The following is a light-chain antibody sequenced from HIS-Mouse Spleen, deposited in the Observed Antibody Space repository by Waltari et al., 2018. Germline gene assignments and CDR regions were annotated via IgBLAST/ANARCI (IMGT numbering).Light chain of an antibody. CDR2: KAS. Sequence: DIQMTQSPSTLSASVGDRVTITCRASQSISSWLAWYQQKPGKAPKLLIYKASSIEIGVPSRFSGSESGTEFTLTISSLQPDDFATYYCQQYNSYSKLTFGGGTKVEIK. J-gene: IGKJ4*02. CDR3: QQYNSYSKLT. V-gene: IGKV1-5*03. CDR1: QSISSW.